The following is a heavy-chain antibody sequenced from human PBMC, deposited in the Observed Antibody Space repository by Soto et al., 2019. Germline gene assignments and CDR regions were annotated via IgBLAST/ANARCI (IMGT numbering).Heavy chain of an antibody. J-gene: IGHJ4*02. D-gene: IGHD3-3*01. V-gene: IGHV3-11*01. CDR2: IDTSGTKI. CDR1: GYTFSDYY. CDR3: ASHYVMWSGYPSPVDY. Sequence: QVQLVESGGDLVKPGGSLRLSCAASGYTFSDYYMSWIRQAPGKGLEWISYIDTSGTKIYYADSVKGRFTITRDNAKKALYMEMISLRDEDTAVYYCASHYVMWSGYPSPVDYWGQGTLVTVSS.